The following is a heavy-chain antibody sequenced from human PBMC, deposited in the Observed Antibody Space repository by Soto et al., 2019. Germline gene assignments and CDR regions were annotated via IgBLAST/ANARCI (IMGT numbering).Heavy chain of an antibody. V-gene: IGHV3-30-3*01. D-gene: IGHD3-16*02. J-gene: IGHJ4*02. CDR2: ISYDGSNK. Sequence: QVQLVESGGGVVQPGRSLRLSCAASGFTFSSYAMHWVRQAPGKGLEWVAVISYDGSNKYYADSVKGRFTISRDKSKKKLYLHMNSLRAEDIAVYYCARECSYLAYSCRGTLVTVSS. CDR1: GFTFSSYA. CDR3: ARECSYLAY.